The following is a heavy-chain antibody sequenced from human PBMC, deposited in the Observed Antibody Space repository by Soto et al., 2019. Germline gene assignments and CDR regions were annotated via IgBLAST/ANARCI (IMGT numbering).Heavy chain of an antibody. V-gene: IGHV1-69*13. CDR2: IIPIFGTA. CDR3: ARGPVHYDILTGYRFDY. D-gene: IGHD3-9*01. J-gene: IGHJ4*02. Sequence: SVKVSCKASGGTFSSYAISWVRQAPGQGLEWMGGIIPIFGTANYAQKFQGRVTITADESTSTAYMELSSLRSEDTAVYYCARGPVHYDILTGYRFDYWGQGTQVTVSS. CDR1: GGTFSSYA.